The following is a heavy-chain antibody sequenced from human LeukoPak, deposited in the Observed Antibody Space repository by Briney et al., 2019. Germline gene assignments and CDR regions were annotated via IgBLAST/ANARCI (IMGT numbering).Heavy chain of an antibody. J-gene: IGHJ4*02. CDR1: GFTFSSYS. CDR2: ISSSSSYI. V-gene: IGHV3-21*01. CDR3: ARFMITFGGVSYFGY. D-gene: IGHD3-16*01. Sequence: GGSLRLSCAASGFTFSSYSMNWVRQAPGKGLEWVSSISSSSSYIYYADSVKGRFTISRDNAKNSLYLQMNSLRAEDTAVYYCARFMITFGGVSYFGYWGQGTLVTVSS.